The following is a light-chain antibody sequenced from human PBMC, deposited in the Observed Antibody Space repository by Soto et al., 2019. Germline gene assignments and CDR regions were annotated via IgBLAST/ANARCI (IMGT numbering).Light chain of an antibody. CDR2: DSS. V-gene: IGKV1-5*01. Sequence: DIQMTQSPSTLPASVGDRVAITCRASQSISKWLAWYHQKPVTAPKVLIYDSSKLQSGVPSRFSGSGSGIEFTLTSSSLQPDDFATYYCQQYNSYSFGQGTKVDIK. J-gene: IGKJ1*01. CDR3: QQYNSYS. CDR1: QSISKW.